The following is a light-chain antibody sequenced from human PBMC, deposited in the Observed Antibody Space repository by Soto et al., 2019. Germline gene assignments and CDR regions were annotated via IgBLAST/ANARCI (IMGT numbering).Light chain of an antibody. CDR1: QSISSG. Sequence: DIQMTQSPSTLSASVGARVTITCRASQSISSGLAWYQQKPGKAPKLLIYKASSLESGVPSRFSGSGSGTEFTLTISSLQPDDFATYYCQQYNSYPWTFGQGTKVEIK. J-gene: IGKJ1*01. CDR3: QQYNSYPWT. V-gene: IGKV1-5*03. CDR2: KAS.